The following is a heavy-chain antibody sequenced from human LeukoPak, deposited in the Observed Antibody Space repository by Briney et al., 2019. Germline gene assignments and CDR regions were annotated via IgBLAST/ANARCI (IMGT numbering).Heavy chain of an antibody. CDR1: GFTVSSNY. CDR3: ARPNDSSGFGDAFDI. V-gene: IGHV3-66*04. Sequence: SGGSLRLSCAASGFTVSSNYMSWVPQAPGKGLERVSVIYSGGSTYYADSVKGRFTISRDNSKNTLYLQMSSLRAEDTAVYYCARPNDSSGFGDAFDIWGQGTMVTVSS. CDR2: IYSGGST. D-gene: IGHD3-22*01. J-gene: IGHJ3*02.